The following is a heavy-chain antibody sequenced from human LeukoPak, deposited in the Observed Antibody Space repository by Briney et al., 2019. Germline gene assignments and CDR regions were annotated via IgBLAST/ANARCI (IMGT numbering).Heavy chain of an antibody. D-gene: IGHD2-2*01. V-gene: IGHV3-30*03. CDR2: ISYDGSNK. CDR3: ARDGLVVPAASRDYYYYYYMDV. Sequence: QTGGSLRLSCAASGFTFSSYGMHWVRQAPGKGLEWVAVISYDGSNKYYADSVKGRFTISRDNSKNTLYLQMNSLRAEDTAVYYCARDGLVVPAASRDYYYYYYMDVWGKGTTVTVSS. J-gene: IGHJ6*03. CDR1: GFTFSSYG.